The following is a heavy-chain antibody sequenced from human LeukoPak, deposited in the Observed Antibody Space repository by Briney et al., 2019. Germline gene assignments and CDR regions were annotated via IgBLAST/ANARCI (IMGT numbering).Heavy chain of an antibody. V-gene: IGHV1-2*02. CDR3: ARGLKQLDEGPDY. J-gene: IGHJ4*02. D-gene: IGHD6-13*01. Sequence: ASVKVSCKASGYTFTGYYMHWVQQAPGQGLEWMGWINPNSGGTNYAQKFQGRVTMTRDTSISTAYMELSRLRSDDTAVYYCARGLKQLDEGPDYWGQGTLVTVSS. CDR2: INPNSGGT. CDR1: GYTFTGYY.